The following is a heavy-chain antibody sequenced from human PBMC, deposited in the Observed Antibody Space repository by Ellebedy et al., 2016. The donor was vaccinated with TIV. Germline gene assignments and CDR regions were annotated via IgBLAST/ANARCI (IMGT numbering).Heavy chain of an antibody. Sequence: GESLKISCAASGFTFSSYSMSWVRQAPGKGLEWVSAISGPATTILYADSVKGRFTVSRDNAQDTLFLQMNSLRAEDTAVYFCSRGWSTPDSWGQGTLVSVSS. CDR3: SRGWSTPDS. CDR2: ISGPATTI. V-gene: IGHV3-23*01. J-gene: IGHJ4*02. CDR1: GFTFSSYS. D-gene: IGHD2-15*01.